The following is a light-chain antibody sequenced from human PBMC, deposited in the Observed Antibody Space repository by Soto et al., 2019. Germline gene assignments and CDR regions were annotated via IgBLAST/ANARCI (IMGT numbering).Light chain of an antibody. J-gene: IGKJ1*01. CDR3: QQHDQGWT. CDR1: QSVRTK. Sequence: EMVMTQSPATLSVSLGERATLSCRASQSVRTKLVWYQQKPGQAPRLLIYGASTRATGIPARFSGSGSGTAFPLTISNLQSEDFAVYYCQQHDQGWTFGQGTKVEIK. V-gene: IGKV3-15*01. CDR2: GAS.